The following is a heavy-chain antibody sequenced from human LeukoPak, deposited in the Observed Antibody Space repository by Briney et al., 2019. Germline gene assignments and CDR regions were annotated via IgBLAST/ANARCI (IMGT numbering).Heavy chain of an antibody. D-gene: IGHD3-3*01. CDR2: ISSSSSTI. J-gene: IGHJ4*02. Sequence: GGSLRLSCAASGFTFSSYSMTWVRQAPGKGLEWVSYISSSSSTIYYADSVKGRFTISRDNAKNSLYLQMNSLRAEDTAVYYCAKVAGTIFGVVDYWGQGTLVTVSS. CDR1: GFTFSSYS. CDR3: AKVAGTIFGVVDY. V-gene: IGHV3-48*01.